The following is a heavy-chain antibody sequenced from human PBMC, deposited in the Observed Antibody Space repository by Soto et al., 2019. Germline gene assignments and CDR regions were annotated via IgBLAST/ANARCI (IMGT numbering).Heavy chain of an antibody. Sequence: QVQLQQWGAGLLKPSETLSLTCAVYGGSFSGYYWSWIRQPPGKGLEWIGEINHSGSTNYNPSLKSRVTISVDTSKNQFSLKLISVTAADTAVYYCARRPRPDYGDLLGNWFDPWGQGTLVTVSS. CDR1: GGSFSGYY. CDR2: INHSGST. CDR3: ARRPRPDYGDLLGNWFDP. D-gene: IGHD4-17*01. J-gene: IGHJ5*02. V-gene: IGHV4-34*01.